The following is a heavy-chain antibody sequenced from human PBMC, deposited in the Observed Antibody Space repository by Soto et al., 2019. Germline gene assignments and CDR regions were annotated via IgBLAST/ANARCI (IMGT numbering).Heavy chain of an antibody. V-gene: IGHV3-66*01. Sequence: PWGSLRLSCAAFGFTVSSNYMTWVRQAPGKGLEWVSVIYSGGTTYYADSVKGRFTISRDNSKNTMYLQMNSLRVEDTAVYYCKRDYGTSETQFDYWGQGTLVTVSS. CDR1: GFTVSSNY. J-gene: IGHJ4*02. D-gene: IGHD2-2*01. CDR3: KRDYGTSETQFDY. CDR2: IYSGGTT.